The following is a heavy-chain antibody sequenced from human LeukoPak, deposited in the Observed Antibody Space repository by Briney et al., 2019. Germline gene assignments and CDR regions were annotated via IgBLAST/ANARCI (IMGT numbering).Heavy chain of an antibody. CDR3: ARDLRPAARPFDY. Sequence: PSETLSLTCTVSGGSISSSSYYWGWIRRPPGKGLEWIGSIYYSGSTYYNPSLKSRVTISVDTSKNQFSLKLSSVTAADTAVYYCARDLRPAARPFDYWGQGTLVTVSS. D-gene: IGHD6-6*01. CDR1: GGSISSSSYY. J-gene: IGHJ4*02. CDR2: IYYSGST. V-gene: IGHV4-39*07.